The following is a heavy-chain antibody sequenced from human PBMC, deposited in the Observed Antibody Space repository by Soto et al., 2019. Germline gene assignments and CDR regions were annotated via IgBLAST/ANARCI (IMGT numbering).Heavy chain of an antibody. V-gene: IGHV4-34*01. CDR2: INHSGST. CDR1: GGSFRGYY. D-gene: IGHD6-13*01. J-gene: IGHJ5*02. CDR3: ARGYPGIAAAGPYNWFDH. Sequence: XETLCLTCAVDGGSFRGYYWSWIRQPPGRGLEWIGEINHSGSTNYNPSLKSRVTISVDTSKNQFSLKLSSVTAADTAVYYCARGYPGIAAAGPYNWFDHWGQGTLVTVSS.